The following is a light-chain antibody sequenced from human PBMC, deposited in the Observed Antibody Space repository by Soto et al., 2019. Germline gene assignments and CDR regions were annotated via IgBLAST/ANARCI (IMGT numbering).Light chain of an antibody. Sequence: QSVLTQPASVSGSPGQSITISCAGTTNDVGSYNLVSWYQPHPGKAPKLMIYEGTKRPSGVSNRFSGSKSGDTASLTISGLQDEDEADYYCCSYAGSSTYVFGTGTKVTVL. CDR3: CSYAGSSTYV. CDR2: EGT. CDR1: TNDVGSYNL. J-gene: IGLJ1*01. V-gene: IGLV2-23*01.